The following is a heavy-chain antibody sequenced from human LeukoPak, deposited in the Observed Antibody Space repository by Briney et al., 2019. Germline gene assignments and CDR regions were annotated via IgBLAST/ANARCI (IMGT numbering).Heavy chain of an antibody. CDR1: GFTFSSYA. Sequence: PGGSLRLSCAASGFTFSSYAMSWVRQAPGKGLEWVAVIWYDGSNKYYADSVKGRFTISRDNSKNTLYLQMNSLRAEDTAVYYCARAYYYDTNATPDYWGQGTLVTVSS. V-gene: IGHV3-33*08. CDR3: ARAYYYDTNATPDY. D-gene: IGHD3-22*01. CDR2: IWYDGSNK. J-gene: IGHJ4*02.